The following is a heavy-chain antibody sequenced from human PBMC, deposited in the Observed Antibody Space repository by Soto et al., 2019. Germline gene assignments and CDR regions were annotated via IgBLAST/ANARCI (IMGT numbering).Heavy chain of an antibody. CDR3: ARNVTMVRGVIRMKFNYYYGMDV. J-gene: IGHJ6*02. CDR1: GYTFTSYG. Sequence: ASVKVSCKASGYTFTSYGISWVRQAPGQGLEWMGWISAYNGNTNYARKLQGRVTMTTDTSTSTAYMELRSLRSDDTAVYYCARNVTMVRGVIRMKFNYYYGMDVWGQGTTVTVSS. V-gene: IGHV1-18*04. CDR2: ISAYNGNT. D-gene: IGHD3-10*01.